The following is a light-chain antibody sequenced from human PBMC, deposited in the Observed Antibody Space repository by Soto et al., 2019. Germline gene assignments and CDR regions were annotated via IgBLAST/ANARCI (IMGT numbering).Light chain of an antibody. CDR3: QQRSNWPPFT. CDR2: GAS. Sequence: EIVLTQSPCTLSLSPGERATLSCRASQSVSNNYLAWYQQKPGQAPRLLIYGASNRATGIPDRFSGSGSGTDFTLTISRLEPEDFALYYCQQRSNWPPFTFGQGTRLEI. V-gene: IGKV3D-20*02. CDR1: QSVSNNY. J-gene: IGKJ5*01.